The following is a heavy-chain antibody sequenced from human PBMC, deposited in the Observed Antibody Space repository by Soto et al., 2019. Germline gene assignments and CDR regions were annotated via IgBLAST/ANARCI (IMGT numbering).Heavy chain of an antibody. Sequence: EVQLLESGGGFVQPGGSMRLSCVASGFTFNNYAMNWVRQAPGKGPEWVSVMSGSGGSTFYADSVRGRFTTSRDTSKHTVCLQMDRLRVEDSAIYYCVKDLGYSLFAMGGGMDVWGRGTTVTVSS. J-gene: IGHJ6*02. V-gene: IGHV3-23*01. CDR1: GFTFNNYA. CDR2: MSGSGGST. CDR3: VKDLGYSLFAMGGGMDV. D-gene: IGHD3-3*02.